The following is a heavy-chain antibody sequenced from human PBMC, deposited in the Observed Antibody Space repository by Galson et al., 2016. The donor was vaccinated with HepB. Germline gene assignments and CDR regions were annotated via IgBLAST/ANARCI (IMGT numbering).Heavy chain of an antibody. CDR1: GFTFSSYG. CDR3: ASRGFYGSLDN. J-gene: IGHJ4*02. Sequence: SLRLSCAASGFTFSSYGMHWVRQAPGKGLEWISYITSSGGLSYYADSMEGRFTISRDNAKNSVYLQINSLRAEDTAVYYCASRGFYGSLDNWGQGTLVTVSS. D-gene: IGHD6-25*01. V-gene: IGHV3-48*04. CDR2: ITSSGGLS.